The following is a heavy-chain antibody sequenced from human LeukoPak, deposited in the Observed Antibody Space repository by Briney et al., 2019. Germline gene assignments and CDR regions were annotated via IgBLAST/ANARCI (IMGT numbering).Heavy chain of an antibody. D-gene: IGHD3-22*01. V-gene: IGHV3-30*02. CDR3: ARSLRSYYDSSGYYRGGYFDY. Sequence: GGSLRLSCAASGFTFSSYGMHWVRQAPGKGLEWVAFIRYDGSNKYYADSVKGRFTISRDNSKNTLYLQMNSLRAEDTAVYYCARSLRSYYDSSGYYRGGYFDYWGQGTLVTVSS. CDR2: IRYDGSNK. CDR1: GFTFSSYG. J-gene: IGHJ4*02.